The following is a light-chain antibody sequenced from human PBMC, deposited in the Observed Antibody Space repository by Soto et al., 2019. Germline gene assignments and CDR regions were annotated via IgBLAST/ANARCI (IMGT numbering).Light chain of an antibody. CDR1: SGHRDYS. Sequence: QLVLTQSSSASASLGSSVKLTCTLSSGHRDYSISWHQQQPGKAPRYLMKVEGGGTYNKGSGVPDRFSASSSGADRHLTIANLQSEDEAEYICETGDRYTHVCGTGTKLTVL. CDR2: VEGGGTY. J-gene: IGLJ1*01. CDR3: ETGDRYTHV. V-gene: IGLV4-60*03.